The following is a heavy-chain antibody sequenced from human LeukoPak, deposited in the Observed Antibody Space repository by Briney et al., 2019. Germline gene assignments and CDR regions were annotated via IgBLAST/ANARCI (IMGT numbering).Heavy chain of an antibody. Sequence: GGSLRLSCAASGFTFSTYWMSWVRQAPGKGLEWVANIKQDGSEKYYVGSVKGRITISRDNAKNSLYLQINSLRAEDTAVYYCARTTSFHFDYWGQGTLVTVSS. J-gene: IGHJ4*02. CDR2: IKQDGSEK. CDR3: ARTTSFHFDY. CDR1: GFTFSTYW. V-gene: IGHV3-7*01. D-gene: IGHD4-11*01.